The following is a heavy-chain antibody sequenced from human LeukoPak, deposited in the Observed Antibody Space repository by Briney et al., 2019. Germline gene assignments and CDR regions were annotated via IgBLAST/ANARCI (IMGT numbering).Heavy chain of an antibody. V-gene: IGHV3-23*01. J-gene: IGHJ4*02. D-gene: IGHD1-26*01. CDR2: ISGSGDYT. CDR3: ATTLRSGSYYFDS. Sequence: GGSLRLSCAASGFTFSDYAMSWVRQPPGKGLEWVSTISGSGDYTYYADSVRGRFTISRDNSKNTLYLQMDSLRVEDTAVYYCATTLRSGSYYFDSWGQGTLVTVSS. CDR1: GFTFSDYA.